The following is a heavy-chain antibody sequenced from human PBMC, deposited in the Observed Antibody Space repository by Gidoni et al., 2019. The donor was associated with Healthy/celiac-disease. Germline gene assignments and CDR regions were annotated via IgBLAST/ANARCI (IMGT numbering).Heavy chain of an antibody. CDR2: TYTSGST. Sequence: QVQLQESGPRLVKPSETLSLTCTVSGGPIRRYYWSWFRQHAGKGLMWIGRTYTSGSTTFNPYRKRRVAMSVDTSKNQFSLKRGSETAADTAVYYCARAGGGYCSGGSCYSSHYYYGREVWGQGTTVTVSS. D-gene: IGHD2-15*01. J-gene: IGHJ6*01. V-gene: IGHV4-4*07. CDR1: GGPIRRYY. CDR3: ARAGGGYCSGGSCYSSHYYYGREV.